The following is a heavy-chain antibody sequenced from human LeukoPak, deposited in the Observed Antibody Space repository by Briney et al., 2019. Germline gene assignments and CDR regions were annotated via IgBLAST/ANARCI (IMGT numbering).Heavy chain of an antibody. Sequence: GESLKISCKGSGYSFTSYWFGWARQLPGKGLGGMGIMYPGDSDTRYSPSFQGQVTISADKSISTAYLQWSSLKASDTAMYYCARQGEEMATIGGDFDYWGQGTLVTVSS. CDR2: MYPGDSDT. J-gene: IGHJ4*02. D-gene: IGHD5-24*01. CDR1: GYSFTSYW. V-gene: IGHV5-51*01. CDR3: ARQGEEMATIGGDFDY.